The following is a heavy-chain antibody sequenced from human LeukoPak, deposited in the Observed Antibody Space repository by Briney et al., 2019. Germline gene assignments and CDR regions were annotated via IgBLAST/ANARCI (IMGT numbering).Heavy chain of an antibody. J-gene: IGHJ4*02. Sequence: SETLSLTCAVSGYSISSGYYWGWIRQPPGKGLEWIGSIYHSGSTYYNPSLKSRVTISVDTSKNQFSLKLSSVTAADTAVYYCARVVVVVAAREYYFDCWGQGTLVTVSS. CDR3: ARVVVVVAAREYYFDC. CDR1: GYSISSGYY. V-gene: IGHV4-38-2*01. D-gene: IGHD2-15*01. CDR2: IYHSGST.